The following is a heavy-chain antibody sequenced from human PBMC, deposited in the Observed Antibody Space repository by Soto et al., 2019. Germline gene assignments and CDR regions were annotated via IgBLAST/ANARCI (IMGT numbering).Heavy chain of an antibody. CDR1: GGSISRCGHS. Sequence: PRALACAFSGGSISRCGHSWSWIRQPAGRGLEWIGLIYYTGTTYYNQSLKSRVDLSVDRSKNQFSLNLTSVTAADTAMYYCTRAPPGPSPRWDVGGHGTTVT. V-gene: IGHV4-30-2*01. CDR3: TRAPPGPSPRWDV. D-gene: IGHD7-27*01. CDR2: IYYTGTT. J-gene: IGHJ6*01.